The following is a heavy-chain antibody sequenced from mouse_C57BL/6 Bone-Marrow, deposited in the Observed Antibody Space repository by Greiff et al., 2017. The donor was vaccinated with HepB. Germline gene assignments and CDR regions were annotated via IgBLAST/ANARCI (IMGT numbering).Heavy chain of an antibody. CDR1: GYTFTSHW. D-gene: IGHD1-1*01. V-gene: IGHV1-56*01. Sequence: VQLQQSGPELVRPGASVKISCKAPGYTFTSHWMQWVRQRPGQGLEWIGEIFPGSGSTYYNEKFKGKAPLTVDTSSSTACMQLSSLTSEVSAVYFCAREVYGSAWFAYCGQGTLVTVSA. J-gene: IGHJ3*01. CDR3: AREVYGSAWFAY. CDR2: IFPGSGST.